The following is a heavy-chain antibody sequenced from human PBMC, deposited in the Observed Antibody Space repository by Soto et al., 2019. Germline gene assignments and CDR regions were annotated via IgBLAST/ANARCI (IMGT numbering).Heavy chain of an antibody. J-gene: IGHJ4*02. D-gene: IGHD3-10*01. Sequence: QVQLQESGPGLVKPSQTLSLTCTVSGGSISSGGYYWSWIRQHPGKGLEWIGYIYYSGSTYYNPSLKSRVTISVDTSKNQFSLKLSSVTAADTAVYYCAASLHSYYYGSGSSYAQFDYWGQGTLVTVSS. CDR2: IYYSGST. V-gene: IGHV4-31*03. CDR1: GGSISSGGYY. CDR3: AASLHSYYYGSGSSYAQFDY.